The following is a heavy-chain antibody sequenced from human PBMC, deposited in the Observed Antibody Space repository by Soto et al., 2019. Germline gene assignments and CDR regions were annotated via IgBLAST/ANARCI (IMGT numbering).Heavy chain of an antibody. Sequence: SETLSLTCAVSGGSISSGGYSWSWIRQPPGKGLEWIGYIYHSGSTYYNSSLKSRVTISVDRSKNQFSLKLSSVTAADTAVYYCARGYDFWSGYFPYFDYWSQGTLVTSPQ. D-gene: IGHD3-3*01. J-gene: IGHJ4*02. CDR2: IYHSGST. CDR1: GGSISSGGYS. CDR3: ARGYDFWSGYFPYFDY. V-gene: IGHV4-30-2*01.